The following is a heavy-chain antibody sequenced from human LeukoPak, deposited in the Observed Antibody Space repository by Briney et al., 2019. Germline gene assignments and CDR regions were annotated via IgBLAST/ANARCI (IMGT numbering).Heavy chain of an antibody. V-gene: IGHV3-23*01. D-gene: IGHD3-9*01. CDR2: ISGSGGST. Sequence: GGSLRLSCAASGFTFSSYAMSWVRQAPGKGLEWVSAISGSGGSTFYADSVKGRFPISRDNSKNTLYLQMNSLRAEDTDVYYCAKDLKRRFYDILTGYPFDYWGQRTLGTVSS. J-gene: IGHJ4*02. CDR3: AKDLKRRFYDILTGYPFDY. CDR1: GFTFSSYA.